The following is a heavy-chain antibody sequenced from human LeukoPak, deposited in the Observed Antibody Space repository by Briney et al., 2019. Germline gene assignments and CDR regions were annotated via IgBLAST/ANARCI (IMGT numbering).Heavy chain of an antibody. Sequence: SETLSLTCTVSGGSISSYYWSWIRQPPGKGLEWIGYIYYSGSTNYNPSLKSRVTISVDTSKNQFSLKLTSVTAADTAVYYCARDQTYSGSGIYTYFDYWGQGILVTVSS. CDR1: GGSISSYY. CDR3: ARDQTYSGSGIYTYFDY. D-gene: IGHD3-10*01. V-gene: IGHV4-59*12. J-gene: IGHJ4*02. CDR2: IYYSGST.